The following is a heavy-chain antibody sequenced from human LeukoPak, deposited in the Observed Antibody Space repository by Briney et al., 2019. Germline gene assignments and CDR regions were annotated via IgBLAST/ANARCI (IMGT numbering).Heavy chain of an antibody. D-gene: IGHD3-3*01. CDR1: GDSISSSSYY. CDR3: ARSYQGSGYYSGYYYYYMDV. V-gene: IGHV4-61*02. J-gene: IGHJ6*03. CDR2: IYTSGDT. Sequence: PSETLSLTCTVSGDSISSSSYYWSWIRQPAGKGLEWIGRIYTSGDTYYNPSLKSRVTISVDASKNQFSLKLNSVTAADTAVYYCARSYQGSGYYSGYYYYYMDVWGKGTTVTVSS.